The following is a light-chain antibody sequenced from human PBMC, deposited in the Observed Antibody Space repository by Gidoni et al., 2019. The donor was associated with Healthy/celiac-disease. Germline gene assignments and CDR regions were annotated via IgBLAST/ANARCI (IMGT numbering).Light chain of an antibody. V-gene: IGKV1-5*03. CDR1: QSISSW. CDR3: QQYNSYSPLVT. J-gene: IGKJ3*01. CDR2: KAS. Sequence: DIQMTQSPSTLSASVGDRVTITCRASQSISSWLAWYQQKPGKAPKLLIYKASSLESGVPSRFSGSGSGTEFTLTISSLQPDDFATYYCQQYNSYSPLVTFXPXTKVDIK.